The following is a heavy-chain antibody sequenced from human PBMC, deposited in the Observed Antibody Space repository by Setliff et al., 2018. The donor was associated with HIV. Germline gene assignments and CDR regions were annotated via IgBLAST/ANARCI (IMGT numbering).Heavy chain of an antibody. D-gene: IGHD3-3*01. V-gene: IGHV1-18*01. Sequence: ASVKVSCKAAGYSFHSYGLSWVRLAPGQGLEWMGWISPYNGNTNYAQRFQGRLTMTTDTSTITAYMELRSLGSDDTAVYYRARVRERIGVTGTDDAFDIWGQGTAVTVSS. J-gene: IGHJ3*02. CDR1: GYSFHSYG. CDR2: ISPYNGNT. CDR3: ARVRERIGVTGTDDAFDI.